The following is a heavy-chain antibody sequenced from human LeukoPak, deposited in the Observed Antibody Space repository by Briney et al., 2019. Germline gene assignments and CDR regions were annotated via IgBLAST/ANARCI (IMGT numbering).Heavy chain of an antibody. Sequence: PSETLTLTCTVPGGSIRSYYWSWIRQSPGKGLEWIGYISYSGSTNYNPSLKGRVTISVDTSKKQFSLKLSSVTAADTAVYYCARDMSGNCGGDCYAFVYWGQGGLATVSS. V-gene: IGHV4-59*13. J-gene: IGHJ4*02. D-gene: IGHD2-21*02. CDR1: GGSIRSYY. CDR3: ARDMSGNCGGDCYAFVY. CDR2: ISYSGST.